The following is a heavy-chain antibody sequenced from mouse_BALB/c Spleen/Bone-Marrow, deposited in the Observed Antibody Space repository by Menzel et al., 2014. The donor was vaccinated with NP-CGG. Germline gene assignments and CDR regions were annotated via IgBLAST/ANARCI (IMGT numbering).Heavy chain of an antibody. CDR1: GYSITSGYG. CDR2: LHYSGST. CDR3: AREARTTARFAY. Sequence: EVQRVESGPDLVKPSQSLSLTCTVTGYSITSGYGWHWIRQFPGDKLEWMGYLHYSGSTNYNPSLKSRISITRDTSKNQFFLQLNSVTTGDTATYYCAREARTTARFAYWGQGTLVTVSA. D-gene: IGHD1-2*01. V-gene: IGHV3-1*02. J-gene: IGHJ3*01.